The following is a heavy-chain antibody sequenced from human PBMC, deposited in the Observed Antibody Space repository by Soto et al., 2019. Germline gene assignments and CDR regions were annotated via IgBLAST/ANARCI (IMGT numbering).Heavy chain of an antibody. CDR1: LLNFNIAW. J-gene: IGHJ3*02. CDR3: TTITDRDAFEI. CDR2: IKNNADGGTA. D-gene: IGHD3-10*01. Sequence: EEQLVESGGGLVERGGSLRLSCAASLLNFNIAWLSWVRQAPGKGLEWVGRIKNNADGGTADSAAPVKDRFIVSRDDSKSTLYLQMNSLQIEDTAMYYCTTITDRDAFEIWGQGAMVTVSS. V-gene: IGHV3-15*01.